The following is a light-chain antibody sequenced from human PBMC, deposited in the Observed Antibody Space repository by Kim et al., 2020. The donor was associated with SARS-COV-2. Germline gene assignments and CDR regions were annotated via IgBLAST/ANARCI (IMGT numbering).Light chain of an antibody. Sequence: SYELTQPPSVSVAPGKTARITCGGNNIGSKSVHWYQQKPGQAPVLVIYYDSDRPSGIPERFSGSNSGNTATLTISRVEAGDEADYYCQEWDSSSDPPRYV. CDR3: QEWDSSSDPPRYV. J-gene: IGLJ1*01. CDR2: YDS. V-gene: IGLV3-21*04. CDR1: NIGSKS.